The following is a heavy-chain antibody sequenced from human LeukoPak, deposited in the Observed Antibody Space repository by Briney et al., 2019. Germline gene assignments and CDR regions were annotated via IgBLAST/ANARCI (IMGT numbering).Heavy chain of an antibody. CDR1: GGSISSYY. D-gene: IGHD6-13*01. CDR3: ARQADDSSSWFDY. CDR2: IYYSGST. J-gene: IGHJ4*02. Sequence: SETLSLTCTVSGGSISSYYWSWIRQPPGKGLEWIGYIYYSGSTNYNPSLKSRVTISVDTSKNQFSLKLSSVTAADTAVYYCARQADDSSSWFDYWGQGTLVTVSS. V-gene: IGHV4-59*01.